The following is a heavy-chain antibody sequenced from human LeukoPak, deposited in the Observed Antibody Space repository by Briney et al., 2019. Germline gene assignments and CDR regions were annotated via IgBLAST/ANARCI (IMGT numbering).Heavy chain of an antibody. Sequence: SETLSLTCAVYGGSFSGYYWSWIRQPPGEGLEWVGEINHSASTNYNPSLKSRVTISVDKSKNQFSLKLSSVTAADTAVYYCARRSDSGYYYYFDYWGQGTLVTVSS. V-gene: IGHV4-34*01. CDR1: GGSFSGYY. J-gene: IGHJ4*02. CDR3: ARRSDSGYYYYFDY. D-gene: IGHD5-12*01. CDR2: INHSAST.